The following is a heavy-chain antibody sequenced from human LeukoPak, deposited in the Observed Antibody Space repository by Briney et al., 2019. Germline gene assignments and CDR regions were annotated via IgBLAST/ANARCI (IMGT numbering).Heavy chain of an antibody. Sequence: SETLSLTCTVSGGSISSSSYYWGWIRQPPGKGLEWIGSIYHSGSTNYNPSLKSRVTISVDTSKNQFSLKLSSVTAADTAVYYCARALYSSSWYGVYFDYWGQGTLVTVSS. CDR2: IYHSGST. V-gene: IGHV4-39*07. CDR3: ARALYSSSWYGVYFDY. J-gene: IGHJ4*02. CDR1: GGSISSSSYY. D-gene: IGHD6-13*01.